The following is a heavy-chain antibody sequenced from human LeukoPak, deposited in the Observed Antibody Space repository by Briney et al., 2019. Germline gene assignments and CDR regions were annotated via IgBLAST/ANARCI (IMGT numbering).Heavy chain of an antibody. J-gene: IGHJ4*02. CDR1: GFTFSSYS. V-gene: IGHV3-21*01. CDR2: IISSSRYI. CDR3: ARDRGVY. Sequence: GGSLRLSCAASGFTFSSYSMNGVRQAPGRAVEWVSSIISSSRYIYYADPVKGRFIISSDHDKDSLYLQINSRRAEDSAVLYCARDRGVYWGQGTLVIVSS.